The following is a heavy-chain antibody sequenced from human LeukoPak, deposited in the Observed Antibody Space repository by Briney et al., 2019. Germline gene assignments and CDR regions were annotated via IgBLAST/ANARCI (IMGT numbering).Heavy chain of an antibody. D-gene: IGHD3-22*01. CDR1: GFTFSSYG. CDR2: IWYDGSNK. Sequence: PRGSLRLSCAASGFTFSSYGMHWVRQAPGKGLEWVAVIWYDGSNKYYADSVKGRFTISRDNSKNTLYLQMNSLRAEDTAVYYCAKEGGLYYYDSSGPRDAFDIWGQGTMVTVSS. J-gene: IGHJ3*02. CDR3: AKEGGLYYYDSSGPRDAFDI. V-gene: IGHV3-33*06.